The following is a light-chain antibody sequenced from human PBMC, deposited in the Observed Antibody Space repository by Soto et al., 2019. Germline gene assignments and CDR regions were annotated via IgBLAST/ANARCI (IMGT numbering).Light chain of an antibody. Sequence: EVVMTQSPATLSVSPGKRATLSCRASQSVSSNLAWYQQKPGQAPRILIYGASTRATGVPARFSGSGSGTEFTLTISSLQSEDFAVYYCQQYNDWPRTFGQGTKVDIK. CDR1: QSVSSN. V-gene: IGKV3-15*01. CDR3: QQYNDWPRT. J-gene: IGKJ1*01. CDR2: GAS.